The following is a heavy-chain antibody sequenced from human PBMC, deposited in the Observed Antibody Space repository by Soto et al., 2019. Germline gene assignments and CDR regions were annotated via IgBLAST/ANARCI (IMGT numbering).Heavy chain of an antibody. Sequence: GGSLRLSCAASGFTFSSYSMNWVRQAPGKGLEWVSSISSSSSYIYYADSVKGRFTISRDNAKNSLYLQMNSLRAEDTAVYYCARDLTRDRYSSSYHYFDYWGQGTLVTVSS. D-gene: IGHD6-6*01. V-gene: IGHV3-21*01. CDR2: ISSSSSYI. J-gene: IGHJ4*02. CDR3: ARDLTRDRYSSSYHYFDY. CDR1: GFTFSSYS.